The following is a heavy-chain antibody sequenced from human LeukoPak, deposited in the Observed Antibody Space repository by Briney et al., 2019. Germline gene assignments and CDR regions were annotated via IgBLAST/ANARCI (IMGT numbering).Heavy chain of an antibody. V-gene: IGHV4-4*07. Sequence: SETLSLTCTVSGGSISTYYWSWIRQPAGKGLEWIAQIHTSGSTNFNPSLKSRVSISMDTPNNQFSLMISSVTAADTAIYYCAGRGLSTGWTFDYWGHGTLVTVSS. CDR1: GGSISTYY. CDR2: IHTSGST. J-gene: IGHJ4*01. CDR3: AGRGLSTGWTFDY. D-gene: IGHD6-19*01.